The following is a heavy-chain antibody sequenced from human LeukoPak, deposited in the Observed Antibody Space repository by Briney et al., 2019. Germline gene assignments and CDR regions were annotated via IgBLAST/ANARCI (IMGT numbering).Heavy chain of an antibody. CDR3: AKDGSIAVAGYFDY. CDR2: IRYDGSNK. J-gene: IGHJ4*02. Sequence: PGGSLRLSCAASGFTFSSYGMHWVRQAPGKGLEWVAFIRYDGSNKYYADSVKGRFTISRDNSKNTLYLQMNSLRAEDTAVYYCAKDGSIAVAGYFDYWGQGTLVTVSS. CDR1: GFTFSSYG. D-gene: IGHD6-19*01. V-gene: IGHV3-30*02.